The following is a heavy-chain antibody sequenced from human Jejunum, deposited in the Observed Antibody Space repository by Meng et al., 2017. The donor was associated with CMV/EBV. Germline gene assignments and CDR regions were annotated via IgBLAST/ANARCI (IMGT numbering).Heavy chain of an antibody. J-gene: IGHJ3*01. CDR2: INPDSGDT. CDR3: ARENYYGSASYYRDAFDL. V-gene: IGHV1-2*02. CDR1: FTGFY. D-gene: IGHD3-10*01. Sequence: FTGFYIHWVRPAPGQGLEWMGWINPDSGDTTFAQKFQGRVSMTRDTSSRTAYMDLSRLRSDDTAVYFCARENYYGSASYYRDAFDLWGQGTMVTVSS.